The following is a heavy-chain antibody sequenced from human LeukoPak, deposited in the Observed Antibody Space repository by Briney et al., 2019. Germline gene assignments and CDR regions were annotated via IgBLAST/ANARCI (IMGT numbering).Heavy chain of an antibody. CDR3: AKDRGDFPYYFDY. CDR1: EFTFSTYG. V-gene: IGHV3-30*02. J-gene: IGHJ4*02. D-gene: IGHD3-10*01. CDR2: IHFDGSNR. Sequence: GGSLRLSCAASEFTFSTYGMHWVRQAPGKGLEWVAYIHFDGSNRHYIDSVKGRFTISRDNSENTLYLQMNSLRPEDTAVYYCAKDRGDFPYYFDYWGQGTLVTVSS.